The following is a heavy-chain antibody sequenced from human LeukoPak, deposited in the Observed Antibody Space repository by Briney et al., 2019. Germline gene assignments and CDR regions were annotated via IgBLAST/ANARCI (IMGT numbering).Heavy chain of an antibody. CDR1: GFSFGDYG. D-gene: IGHD4-11*01. Sequence: PGRSMRLCCGTSGFSFGDYGMHWVRKAPGKGLESVSCINWNSNYIGYAESVKGRFTISRDNAKNSLVLQMSGLRPEDTALYFCAKDSGGDYSGWFESWGQGTLVTVST. CDR3: AKDSGGDYSGWFES. J-gene: IGHJ5*01. V-gene: IGHV3-9*01. CDR2: INWNSNYI.